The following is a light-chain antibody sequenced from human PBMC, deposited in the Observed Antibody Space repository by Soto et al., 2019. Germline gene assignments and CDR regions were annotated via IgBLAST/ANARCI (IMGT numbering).Light chain of an antibody. CDR2: SNN. CDR3: AAWDDSLNVL. V-gene: IGLV1-44*01. Sequence: VLTEPPSASGTPGQRVTISCSGSSSNIGSNTVNWYQQLPGTAPKLLIYSNNQRPSGVPDRFSGSKSGTSASLAISGLQSEDEADYYCAAWDDSLNVLFGGGTKLTVL. J-gene: IGLJ2*01. CDR1: SSNIGSNT.